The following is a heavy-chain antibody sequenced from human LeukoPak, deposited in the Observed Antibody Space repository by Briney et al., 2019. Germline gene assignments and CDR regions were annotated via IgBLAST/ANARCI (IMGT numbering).Heavy chain of an antibody. Sequence: SETLSLTCTVSGGSTSSYYWSWIRQPAGKGLEWIGRIYTSGSTNYNPSLKSRVTISVDKSKNQFSLKLSSVTAADTAVYYCAREDRRILDYWGQGTLVTVSS. CDR1: GGSTSSYY. J-gene: IGHJ4*02. D-gene: IGHD2-15*01. CDR3: AREDRRILDY. V-gene: IGHV4-4*07. CDR2: IYTSGST.